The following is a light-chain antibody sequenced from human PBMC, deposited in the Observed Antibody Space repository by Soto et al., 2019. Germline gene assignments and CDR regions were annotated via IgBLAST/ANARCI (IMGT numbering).Light chain of an antibody. V-gene: IGLV2-8*01. CDR2: EVS. J-gene: IGLJ2*01. CDR1: SRDVGAYDS. CDR3: SSYGGGTIIL. Sequence: QSVLTQPPSASGSPGQSVTISCTGTSRDVGAYDSVSWYQQHPGKAPKLMVYEVSKRPSGVPDRFSGSKSGNTASLTVSWLQSDDEADYYRSSYGGGTIILFGGGTKLTVL.